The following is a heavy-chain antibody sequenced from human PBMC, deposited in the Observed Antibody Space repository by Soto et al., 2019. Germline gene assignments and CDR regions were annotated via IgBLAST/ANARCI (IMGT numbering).Heavy chain of an antibody. D-gene: IGHD2-8*01. CDR1: GFTFSSYS. CDR3: VRDLKWGFDY. V-gene: IGHV3-48*02. J-gene: IGHJ4*02. CDR2: INSRSSVI. Sequence: GGSLRLSCAASGFTFSSYSINWVRQAPGKGLEWISYINSRSSVIRYADSVQGRFIISRDNAKNSLYLQMNSLKDEDSAVYYCVRDLKWGFDYWGLGDLVTVS.